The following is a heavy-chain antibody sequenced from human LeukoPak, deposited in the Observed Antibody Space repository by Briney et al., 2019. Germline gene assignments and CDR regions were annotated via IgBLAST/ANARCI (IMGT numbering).Heavy chain of an antibody. J-gene: IGHJ4*02. CDR1: GSSFSSYG. V-gene: IGHV3-30*02. Sequence: GGSLRLSCAAAGSSFSSYGMHWVRQAPGKGLEWVAFIRYDGSNKYYADSVKGRFTISRDNSKNTLYLQMNSLRAEDTAVYYCAKDQKYDQYYEQYYFDYWGQGTLVTVSS. CDR2: IRYDGSNK. CDR3: AKDQKYDQYYEQYYFDY. D-gene: IGHD3-22*01.